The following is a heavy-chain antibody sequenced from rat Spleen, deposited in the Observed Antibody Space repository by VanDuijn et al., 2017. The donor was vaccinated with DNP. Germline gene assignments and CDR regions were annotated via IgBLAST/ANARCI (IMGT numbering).Heavy chain of an antibody. CDR1: GYSITSSYR. V-gene: IGHV3-3*01. Sequence: EVQLQESGPGLVKTSQSLSLTCSVTGYSITSSYRWTWIRKFPGNKLEWMGYINNAGSTNYNPSLKSRISITRDTSKNQFFLQVNSVTTEDTATYYCARMDPYGYKGDYWGQGVMVTVSS. CDR3: ARMDPYGYKGDY. D-gene: IGHD1-4*01. J-gene: IGHJ2*01. CDR2: INNAGST.